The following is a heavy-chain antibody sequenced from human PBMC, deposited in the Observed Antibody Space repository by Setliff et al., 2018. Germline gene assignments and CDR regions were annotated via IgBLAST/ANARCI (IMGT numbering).Heavy chain of an antibody. V-gene: IGHV3-7*01. CDR1: GFPFSTYW. CDR2: IKQDGSEK. Sequence: PGGSLRLSCAASGFPFSTYWLNWVRQAPGKGLEWVANIKQDGSEKYYVDSVQGRFTIARDNAQNSLYLQMNSLRAEDTAVYYCARLGSTMVKGVIPDYWGQGTLVTVSS. CDR3: ARLGSTMVKGVIPDY. D-gene: IGHD3-10*01. J-gene: IGHJ4*02.